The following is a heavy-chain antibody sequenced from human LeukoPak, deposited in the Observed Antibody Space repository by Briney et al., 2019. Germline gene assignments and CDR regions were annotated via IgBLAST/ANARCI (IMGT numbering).Heavy chain of an antibody. J-gene: IGHJ4*02. CDR3: ARGLVGASWFVY. D-gene: IGHD1-26*01. CDR1: GYTFTNYA. Sequence: ASVTVSCKASGYTFTNYAIHWVRQAPGQRLEWMGWINAGNGNTKYSQKFQGRVTITRDTSASTAYMELSSLRSEDTAVYYCARGLVGASWFVYWGQGTLVTVSS. CDR2: INAGNGNT. V-gene: IGHV1-3*01.